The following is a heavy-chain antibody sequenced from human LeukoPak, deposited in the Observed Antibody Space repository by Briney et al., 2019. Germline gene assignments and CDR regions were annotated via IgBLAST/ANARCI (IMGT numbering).Heavy chain of an antibody. D-gene: IGHD4-11*01. CDR2: ISDIGRA. J-gene: IGHJ4*02. V-gene: IGHV3-23*01. Sequence: PGGSLRLSSAASGFTFSSYAMSWFRQAPGKGLEWVSGISDIGRAYYADSVKGRFTISRDNSKNTLYVQMNSLRAEDMAIYYCAKERDSAFDSWGRGTLVTVSS. CDR3: AKERDSAFDS. CDR1: GFTFSSYA.